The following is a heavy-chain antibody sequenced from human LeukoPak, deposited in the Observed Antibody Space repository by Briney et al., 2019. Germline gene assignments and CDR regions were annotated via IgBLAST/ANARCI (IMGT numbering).Heavy chain of an antibody. J-gene: IGHJ1*01. Sequence: ASVKVSCKASGYTFTGYYMHWVRQAPGQGLEWMGIINPSGGSTSYAQKFQGRVTMTRDTSTSTVHMELSSLRSEDTAVYYCARGDEVTYYYDSSGSYWGQGTLVTVSS. CDR2: INPSGGST. V-gene: IGHV1-46*01. D-gene: IGHD3-22*01. CDR1: GYTFTGYY. CDR3: ARGDEVTYYYDSSGSY.